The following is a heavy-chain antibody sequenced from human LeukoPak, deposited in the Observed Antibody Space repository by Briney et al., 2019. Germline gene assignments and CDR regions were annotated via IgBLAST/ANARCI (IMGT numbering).Heavy chain of an antibody. V-gene: IGHV4-31*03. CDR3: ARDRYDSSGYHGMDV. CDR2: IYYSGST. D-gene: IGHD3-22*01. CDR1: GGSISSGGYY. J-gene: IGHJ6*02. Sequence: SETLSLTCTVSGGSISSGGYYWSWIRQHPGKGLEWIGYIYYSGSTYYNPSLKSRVTISVDTSKNQFSLKLSSVTAADTAVYYCARDRYDSSGYHGMDVWGQGTTVTVSS.